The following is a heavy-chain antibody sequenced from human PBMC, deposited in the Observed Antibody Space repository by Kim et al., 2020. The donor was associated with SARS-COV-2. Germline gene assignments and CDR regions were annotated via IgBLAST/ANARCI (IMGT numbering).Heavy chain of an antibody. CDR3: ATVRYYYDSSGYHNLDY. CDR1: GFTFSSYA. Sequence: GGSLRLSCVVSGFTFSSYAMGWVRQAPGKGLDWVSAISGSGGRTYYADSVKGRFTISRDNSKNTLYLEMTSLRAEDTAIYYCATVRYYYDSSGYHNLDYWGQGPLVTVPT. J-gene: IGHJ4*02. V-gene: IGHV3-23*01. CDR2: ISGSGGRT. D-gene: IGHD3-22*01.